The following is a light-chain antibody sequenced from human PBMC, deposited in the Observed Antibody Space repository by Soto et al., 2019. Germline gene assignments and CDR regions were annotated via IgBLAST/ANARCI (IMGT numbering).Light chain of an antibody. Sequence: EIVLTQSPGTLSLSPGERATLSCRASQSVTSNYLAWYQQKPGQAPRLLMYGASSRASGIPDRFSGSGSGTDFTLTINRLEPEDFAVYYCQQYGSSLLTFGGGTKVEIK. J-gene: IGKJ4*01. CDR1: QSVTSNY. CDR2: GAS. V-gene: IGKV3-20*01. CDR3: QQYGSSLLT.